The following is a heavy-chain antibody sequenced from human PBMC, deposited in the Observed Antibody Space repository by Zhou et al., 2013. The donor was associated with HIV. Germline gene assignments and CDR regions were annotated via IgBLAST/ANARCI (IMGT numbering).Heavy chain of an antibody. Sequence: QVQLVQSGAEVKKPGASVKVSCKASGYTFTSYDINWVRQATGQGLEWMGWMNPNSGNTGYAQKFQGRVTMTRNTSISTAYMELSSLRSEDTAVYYCARVPXWPAAIDFYYMDVVGQRDHGHRLL. CDR3: ARVPXWPAAIDFYYMDV. CDR2: MNPNSGNT. CDR1: GYTFTSYD. D-gene: IGHD2-2*01. J-gene: IGHJ6*03. V-gene: IGHV1-8*02.